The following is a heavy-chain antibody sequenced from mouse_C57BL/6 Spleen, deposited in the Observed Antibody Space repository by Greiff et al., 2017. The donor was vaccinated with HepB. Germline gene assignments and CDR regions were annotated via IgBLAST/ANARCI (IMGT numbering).Heavy chain of an antibody. CDR1: GYTFTSYW. J-gene: IGHJ3*01. CDR2: IDPSDSYT. Sequence: VQLQQPGAELVMPGASVKLSCKASGYTFTSYWMHWVKQRPGQGLEWIGEIDPSDSYTNYNQKFKGKSTLTVDKSSSTAYMQLSSLTSEDSAVYYCARSPSDGYYPARFAYWGQGTLVTVSA. D-gene: IGHD2-3*01. CDR3: ARSPSDGYYPARFAY. V-gene: IGHV1-69*01.